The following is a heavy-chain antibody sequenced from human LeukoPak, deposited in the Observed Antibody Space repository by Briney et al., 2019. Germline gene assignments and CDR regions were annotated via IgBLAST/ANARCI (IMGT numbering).Heavy chain of an antibody. CDR2: ISSSGSTI. CDR1: GFIFSNNG. Sequence: GGSLRLSCAASGFIFSNNGMSWVRQAPGKGLEWVSYISSSGSTIYYADSVKGRFTISRDNAKNSLYLQMNSLRAEDTAVYYCAELGITMIGGVWGKGTTVTISS. V-gene: IGHV3-48*03. D-gene: IGHD3-10*02. J-gene: IGHJ6*04. CDR3: AELGITMIGGV.